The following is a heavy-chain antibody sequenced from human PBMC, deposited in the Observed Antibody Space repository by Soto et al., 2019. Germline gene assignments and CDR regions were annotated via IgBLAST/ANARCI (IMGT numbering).Heavy chain of an antibody. CDR1: GFTFSSYA. J-gene: IGHJ4*02. CDR3: ARDRTSYAFWSGTFDY. D-gene: IGHD3-3*01. V-gene: IGHV3-30-3*01. Sequence: GGSLRLSCAASGFTFSSYAMHWVRQAPGKGLEWVAVISYDGSNKYYADSVKGRFTISRDNSKNTLYLQMNSLRAEDTAVYYCARDRTSYAFWSGTFDYWGQG. CDR2: ISYDGSNK.